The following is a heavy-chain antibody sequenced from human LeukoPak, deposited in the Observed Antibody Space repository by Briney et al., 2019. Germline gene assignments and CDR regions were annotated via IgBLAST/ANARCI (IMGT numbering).Heavy chain of an antibody. J-gene: IGHJ5*02. CDR3: AREMRDILTGDSDWFDP. D-gene: IGHD3-9*01. V-gene: IGHV4-61*02. CDR2: IYTSGST. CDR1: GGSISSGSYY. Sequence: PSETLSLTCTVSGGSISSGSYYWSWIRQPAGKGLEWIGRIYTSGSTNYNPSLKSRVTISVDTSKNQFSLKLSSVTAADTAVYYCAREMRDILTGDSDWFDPWGQGTLVTVSS.